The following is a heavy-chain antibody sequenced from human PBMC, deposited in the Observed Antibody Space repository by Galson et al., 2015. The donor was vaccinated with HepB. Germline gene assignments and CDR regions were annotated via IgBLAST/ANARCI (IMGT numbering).Heavy chain of an antibody. D-gene: IGHD6-19*01. Sequence: LRLSCAASGFTFSGSAIHWVRQASGKGPEWVGRIRSKTTNYATSYVPSLKGRFTISRDDPKNMAYLHIKSLKTEDTAVYYCTRLGDFSGYSSRWGQGTLVTVSA. CDR2: IRSKTTNYAT. J-gene: IGHJ4*02. CDR3: TRLGDFSGYSSR. CDR1: GFTFSGSA. V-gene: IGHV3-73*01.